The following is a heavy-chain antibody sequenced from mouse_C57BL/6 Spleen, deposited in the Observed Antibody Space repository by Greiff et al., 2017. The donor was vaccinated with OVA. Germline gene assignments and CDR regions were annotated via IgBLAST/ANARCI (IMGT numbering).Heavy chain of an antibody. CDR1: GIIFSSDA. V-gene: IGHV5-4*01. CDR2: ISDGGCYT. J-gene: IGHJ4*01. D-gene: IGHD1-1*01. CDR3: ARDITYYYGSSYDDYAMDY. Sequence: DVKLVESGGGLVKPGGSLKLSCAASGIIFSSDAMSWVRQTPEKRLEWVATISDGGCYTYYPENEKGRFTISRDNAKNNLYLQISHLKSEDTAMYYCARDITYYYGSSYDDYAMDYWGQGTSVTVSS.